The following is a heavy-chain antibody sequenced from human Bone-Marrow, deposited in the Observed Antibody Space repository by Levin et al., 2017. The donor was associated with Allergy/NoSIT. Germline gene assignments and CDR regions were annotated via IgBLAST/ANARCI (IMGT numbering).Heavy chain of an antibody. CDR3: AKDFCSSTSCPEYVITGTTYYYYYGMDV. V-gene: IGHV3-30*18. CDR2: ISYDGSNK. D-gene: IGHD2-2*01. CDR1: GFTFSSYG. J-gene: IGHJ6*02. Sequence: GESLKISCAASGFTFSSYGMHWVRQAPGKGLEWVAVISYDGSNKYYADSVKGRFTISRDNSKNTLYLQMNSLRAEDTAVYYCAKDFCSSTSCPEYVITGTTYYYYYGMDVWGQGTTVTVSS.